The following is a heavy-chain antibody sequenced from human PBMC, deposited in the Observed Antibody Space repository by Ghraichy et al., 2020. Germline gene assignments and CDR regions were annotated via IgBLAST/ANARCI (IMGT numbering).Heavy chain of an antibody. CDR1: GYSFTSYW. V-gene: IGHV5-51*01. CDR2: IYPGDSDT. D-gene: IGHD6-19*01. J-gene: IGHJ4*02. Sequence: GESLNISCKGSGYSFTSYWIGWVRQMPGKGLEWMGIIYPGDSDTRYSPSFQGQVTISADKSISTAYLQWSSLKASDTAMYYCARHLTRSSGWYYFDYWGQGTLVTVSS. CDR3: ARHLTRSSGWYYFDY.